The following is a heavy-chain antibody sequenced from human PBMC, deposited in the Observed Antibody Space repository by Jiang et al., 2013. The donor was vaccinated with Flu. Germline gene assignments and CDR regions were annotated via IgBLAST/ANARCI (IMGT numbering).Heavy chain of an antibody. CDR1: GYLFTSYL. D-gene: IGHD3-10*01. CDR3: ARTYGIGQIDY. V-gene: IGHV1-46*01. CDR2: FDPSGGRT. J-gene: IGHJ4*02. Sequence: GAEVKKPGASVKVSCKASGYLFTSYLIHWVRQAPGQGLEWMGMFDPSGGRTKYAHKFQGRVSMTRDPSTTTVYMELSSLRSDDTAVYHCARTYGIGQIDYWGQGTPVTVSS.